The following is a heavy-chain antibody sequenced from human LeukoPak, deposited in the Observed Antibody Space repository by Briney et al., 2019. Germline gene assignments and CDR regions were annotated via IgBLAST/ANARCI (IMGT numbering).Heavy chain of an antibody. D-gene: IGHD1-14*01. CDR3: AKGKINHDGAFDI. CDR2: ISDSGGST. CDR1: GFKFDAYP. Sequence: GGSLRLSCAASGFKFDAYPMSWVRHAPGKGLEWVSSISDSGGSTHYAESVRGRFSLSRDNFEKTLHLQMNRLRAEYTAVYYCAKGKINHDGAFDIWGQGTRVIVAS. J-gene: IGHJ3*02. V-gene: IGHV3-23*01.